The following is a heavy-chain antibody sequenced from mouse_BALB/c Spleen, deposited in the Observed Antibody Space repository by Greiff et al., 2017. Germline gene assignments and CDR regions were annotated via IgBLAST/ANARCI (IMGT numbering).Heavy chain of an antibody. V-gene: IGHV3-2*02. CDR3: ARNDYDDFDY. Sequence: EVQGVESGPGLVKPSQSLSLTCTVTGYSITSDYAWNWIRQFPGNKLEWMGYISYSGSTSYNPSLKSRISITRDTSKNQFFLQLNSVTTEDTATYYCARNDYDDFDYWGQGTTLTVSS. CDR1: GYSITSDYA. D-gene: IGHD2-4*01. CDR2: ISYSGST. J-gene: IGHJ2*01.